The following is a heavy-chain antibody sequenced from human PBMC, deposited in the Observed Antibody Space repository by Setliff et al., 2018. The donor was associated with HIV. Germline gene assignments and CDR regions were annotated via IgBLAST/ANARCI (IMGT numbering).Heavy chain of an antibody. J-gene: IGHJ5*02. D-gene: IGHD3-22*01. V-gene: IGHV4-39*07. CDR2: IYYSGST. CDR3: ARADRSDFRERFKWFDP. Sequence: SETLSLTCTVSGGSISSSSYYWGWIRQPPGKGLEWIGSIYYSGSTYYNPSLKSRITISVDTSKNQFSLKLSFVTAADTAVYYCARADRSDFRERFKWFDPWGQGTLVTVSS. CDR1: GGSISSSSYY.